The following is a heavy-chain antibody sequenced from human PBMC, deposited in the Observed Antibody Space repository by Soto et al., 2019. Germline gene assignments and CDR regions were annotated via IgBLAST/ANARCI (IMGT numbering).Heavy chain of an antibody. Sequence: QLQLQESGPGLVKPSETLSLTCTVSGGSISNNNYWGWVRQPPGKGLEWIGNIYHSGTTYYNPSLKSRITISVDTSKNQFSLKLSSVTAADTAVYYCARPIAGHLDFWSSWFDPWGQGTLVTVSS. CDR2: IYHSGTT. J-gene: IGHJ5*02. CDR1: GGSISNNNY. D-gene: IGHD3-3*01. V-gene: IGHV4-39*01. CDR3: ARPIAGHLDFWSSWFDP.